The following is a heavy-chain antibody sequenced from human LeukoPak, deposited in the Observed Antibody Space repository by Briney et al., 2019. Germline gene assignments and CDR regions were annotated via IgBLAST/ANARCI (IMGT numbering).Heavy chain of an antibody. Sequence: GGSLRLSCAASGFTFSSYAMHWVRQAPGKGLEWVAVISYDGSNKYYADSVKGRFTISRDNSKNTLYLQMNSLRAEDTAVYYRARDKQQLARGWFDPWGQGTLVTVSS. CDR1: GFTFSSYA. CDR2: ISYDGSNK. V-gene: IGHV3-30-3*01. J-gene: IGHJ5*02. CDR3: ARDKQQLARGWFDP. D-gene: IGHD6-13*01.